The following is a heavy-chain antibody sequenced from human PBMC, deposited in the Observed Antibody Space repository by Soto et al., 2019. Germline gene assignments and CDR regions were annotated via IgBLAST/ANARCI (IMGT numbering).Heavy chain of an antibody. CDR2: MNPHSCNT. J-gene: IGHJ4*02. CDR3: VRVVTMIVAH. CDR1: GYTFTSYA. Sequence: QVQLVQSGAEVKKTGASVKVSCKASGYTFTSYAINLVRQSTGQGLEWMGWMNPHSCNTGYAQKFQGRATMTRNTSISTAYMELSRLSSEETAVSYCVRVVTMIVAHWGQGTLVTVSS. V-gene: IGHV1-8*01. D-gene: IGHD3-22*01.